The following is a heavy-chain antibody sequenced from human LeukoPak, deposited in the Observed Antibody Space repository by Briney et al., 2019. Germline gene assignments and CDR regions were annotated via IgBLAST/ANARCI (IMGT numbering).Heavy chain of an antibody. Sequence: SETLSLTCTVSGGSISSKSYYWSWIRQPAGKGLEWIGRIYTSGSTYYNPSLKSRVTISVDTSKNQFSLKLSSVTAADTAVYYCARFPSYFTMVRGVISAIDYWGQGTLVTVSS. D-gene: IGHD3-10*01. J-gene: IGHJ4*02. V-gene: IGHV4-61*02. CDR1: GGSISSKSYY. CDR2: IYTSGST. CDR3: ARFPSYFTMVRGVISAIDY.